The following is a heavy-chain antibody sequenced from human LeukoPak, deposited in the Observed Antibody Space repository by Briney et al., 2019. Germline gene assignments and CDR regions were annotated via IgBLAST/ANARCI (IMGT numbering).Heavy chain of an antibody. CDR2: TNHSGST. D-gene: IGHD2-8*01. CDR1: GGSFSGYY. CDR3: ARGRAYCTNGVCYFPFDY. V-gene: IGHV4-34*01. Sequence: SETLSLTCAVYGGSFSGYYWSWIRQPSGKGLEWIGETNHSGSTNYNPSLKSRVTISVDTSKNQFSLKLSSVTAADTAVYYCARGRAYCTNGVCYFPFDYWGQGTLVTVSS. J-gene: IGHJ4*02.